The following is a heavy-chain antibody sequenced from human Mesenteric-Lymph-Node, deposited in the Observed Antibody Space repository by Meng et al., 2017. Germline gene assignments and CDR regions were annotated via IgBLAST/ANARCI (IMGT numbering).Heavy chain of an antibody. V-gene: IGHV4-31*03. CDR2: IYYSGST. Sequence: QLQESGPGLVKPSQALSLTCIVLGGSFSSGGFSWSWIRQHPGKGLEWIGYIYYSGSTYYNPSLRSRVAISIDTSKNQFSLTLTSVTAADTAVYFCARTNYGDYNWFDPWGQGTLVTVSS. D-gene: IGHD4-17*01. CDR3: ARTNYGDYNWFDP. J-gene: IGHJ5*02. CDR1: GGSFSSGGFS.